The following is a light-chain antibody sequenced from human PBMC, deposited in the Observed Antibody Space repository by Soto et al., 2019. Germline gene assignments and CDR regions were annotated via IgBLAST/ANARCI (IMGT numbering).Light chain of an antibody. Sequence: QSALTRPPSASGSPGQSVTISCTGTSSDVGGYNYVSWYQQHPGKAPKLMIYEVSKRPSGVPDRFSGSKSGNTASLTVSGLQAEDEADYYCSSYAGSNTSYVFGTGTKLTVL. CDR2: EVS. V-gene: IGLV2-8*01. J-gene: IGLJ1*01. CDR1: SSDVGGYNY. CDR3: SSYAGSNTSYV.